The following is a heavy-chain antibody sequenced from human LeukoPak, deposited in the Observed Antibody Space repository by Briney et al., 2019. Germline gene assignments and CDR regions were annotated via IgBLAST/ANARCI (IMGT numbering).Heavy chain of an antibody. CDR2: ISSSNSYI. V-gene: IGHV3-21*01. CDR1: GFTFSSFA. D-gene: IGHD1-14*01. Sequence: PGGSLRLSCAASGFTFSSFAMSWVRQAPGKGLEWVPSISSSNSYIDYADSVKGRFTISRDNAKNSLYLQMNSLRAEDTAVYYCARVDNGFDYWGQGTLVTVSS. CDR3: ARVDNGFDY. J-gene: IGHJ4*02.